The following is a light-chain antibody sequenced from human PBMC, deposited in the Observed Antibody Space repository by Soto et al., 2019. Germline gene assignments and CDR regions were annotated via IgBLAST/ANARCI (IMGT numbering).Light chain of an antibody. J-gene: IGKJ2*01. CDR1: ESVSYF. V-gene: IGKV3-15*01. Sequence: EIVLTQSPATLSVSPGERVTLSCRASESVSYFLAWYQHKPGQSPRLLIYGVYTRVAGVPSRFSGGGSATDFTLTISSLQSEDFAVYYCQRYNDWPFAFGQGTKLEI. CDR3: QRYNDWPFA. CDR2: GVY.